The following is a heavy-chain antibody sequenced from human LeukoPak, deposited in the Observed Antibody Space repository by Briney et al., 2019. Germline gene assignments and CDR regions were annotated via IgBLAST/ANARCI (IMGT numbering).Heavy chain of an antibody. Sequence: PGGSLRLSCAASGCNVSSNYMSWVRKAPGKGLEWVSVIYSGGSTYYADSVKGRFTISRDNSKNALYLQMNSLRAEDTAVYYCARDHWGFGELLGPGDAFDIWGQGTMVTVSS. CDR2: IYSGGST. D-gene: IGHD3-10*01. CDR3: ARDHWGFGELLGPGDAFDI. J-gene: IGHJ3*02. V-gene: IGHV3-53*01. CDR1: GCNVSSNY.